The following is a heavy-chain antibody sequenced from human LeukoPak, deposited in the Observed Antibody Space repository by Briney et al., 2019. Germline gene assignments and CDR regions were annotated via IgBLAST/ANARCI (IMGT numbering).Heavy chain of an antibody. Sequence: GESLKISCKGSGYTFTNYWIGWVRQMPGKGLEWMGIIYPGNSDVRYSPSFQGRVTISADKSINTAYLQWSSLKASDTAIYFCARRVSDSGTFVFDYWGQGTLVTVSS. CDR3: ARRVSDSGTFVFDY. CDR1: GYTFTNYW. CDR2: IYPGNSDV. V-gene: IGHV5-51*01. D-gene: IGHD3-10*01. J-gene: IGHJ4*02.